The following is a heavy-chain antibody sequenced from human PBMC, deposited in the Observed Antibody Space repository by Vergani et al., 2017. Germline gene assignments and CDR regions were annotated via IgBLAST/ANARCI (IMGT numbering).Heavy chain of an antibody. CDR3: ARDRERWDSSGWVYFDY. CDR1: GFTFSSYG. J-gene: IGHJ4*02. V-gene: IGHV3-30*03. D-gene: IGHD6-19*01. CDR2: ISYDGSNK. Sequence: QVQLVESGGGVVQPGRSLRLSCAASGFTFSSYGMHWVRQAPGKGLEWVAVISYDGSNKYYADSVKGRFTISRDNSKNTLYLQMNSLRAEDTAVYYCARDRERWDSSGWVYFDYWGQGTLVTVSS.